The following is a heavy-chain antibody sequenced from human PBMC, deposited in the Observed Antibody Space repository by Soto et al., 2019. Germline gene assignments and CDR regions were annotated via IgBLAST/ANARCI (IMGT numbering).Heavy chain of an antibody. Sequence: QVQLQQWGAGLLKPSETLSLTCAVYGGSFSGYYWSWIRQPPEKGLEWIGEINHSGSTNYNPSLKSRVTISVDTSKNPFSLKLSSVTAADTAVYYCASRLLWFGELSGWFDPWGQGTLVTVSS. CDR3: ASRLLWFGELSGWFDP. CDR2: INHSGST. V-gene: IGHV4-34*01. CDR1: GGSFSGYY. J-gene: IGHJ5*02. D-gene: IGHD3-10*01.